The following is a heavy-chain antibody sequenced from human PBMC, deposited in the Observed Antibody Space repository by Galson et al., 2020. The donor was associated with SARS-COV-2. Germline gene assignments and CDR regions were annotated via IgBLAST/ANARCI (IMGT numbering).Heavy chain of an antibody. J-gene: IGHJ4*02. V-gene: IGHV3-43D*03. D-gene: IGHD3-22*01. Sequence: GGSLRLSCAASGFTFDDYAMHWVRQAPGKGLEWVSLISWDGGSTYYADSVKGRFTISRDNSKNSLYLQMNSLRAEDTALYYCAKGPLPYYYDSSGPYGQPFDYWGQGTLVTVSS. CDR1: GFTFDDYA. CDR2: ISWDGGST. CDR3: AKGPLPYYYDSSGPYGQPFDY.